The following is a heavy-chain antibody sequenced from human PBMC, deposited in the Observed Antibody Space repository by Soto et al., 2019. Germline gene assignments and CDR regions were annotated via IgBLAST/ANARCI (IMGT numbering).Heavy chain of an antibody. D-gene: IGHD6-19*01. J-gene: IGHJ4*02. V-gene: IGHV4-59*01. Sequence: QVQLQESGPGLVKPSETLSLTCTVSGGSISSYYWSWIRQPPGKGLEWIGYIYYSGSTNYNPSLKSRVPISVDTSKNQFSLKLSSVTAADTAVYYCARANDDYSGWYFDYWGQGTLVTVSS. CDR1: GGSISSYY. CDR2: IYYSGST. CDR3: ARANDDYSGWYFDY.